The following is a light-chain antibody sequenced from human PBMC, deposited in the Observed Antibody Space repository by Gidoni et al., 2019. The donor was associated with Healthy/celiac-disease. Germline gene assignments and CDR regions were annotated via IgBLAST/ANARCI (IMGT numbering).Light chain of an antibody. J-gene: IGKJ4*01. CDR2: WAS. CDR3: QQYYSTPVT. Sequence: DTVMTQSPDSLAVSLGERATTNCKSSQSVLYSSNNKNYLAWYQQKPGQPPKLLIYWASNRESGVPDRFSGSGSGTDFTLTNSSLQAEDVAVYYCQQYYSTPVTFGGGTKVEIK. CDR1: QSVLYSSNNKNY. V-gene: IGKV4-1*01.